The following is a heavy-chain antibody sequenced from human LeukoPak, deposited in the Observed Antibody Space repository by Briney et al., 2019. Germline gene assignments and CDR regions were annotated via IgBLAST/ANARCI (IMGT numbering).Heavy chain of an antibody. CDR2: ISGRGDNT. CDR1: GFTFRTYD. CDR3: TRGRRGVFNDAFDI. V-gene: IGHV3-23*01. Sequence: GGSLRLSCAASGFTFRTYDMNWVRQAPGKGLEWFAAISGRGDNTYYVDSVKGRFTISRDNSRNTLYLHLNSLRAEDTAIHYCTRGRRGVFNDAFDIWGQGTVVTVSS. J-gene: IGHJ3*02. D-gene: IGHD3-10*01.